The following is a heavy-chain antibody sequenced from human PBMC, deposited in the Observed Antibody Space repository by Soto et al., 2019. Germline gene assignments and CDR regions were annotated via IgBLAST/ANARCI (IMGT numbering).Heavy chain of an antibody. CDR3: ARATGGCTNGVCSEYYFDY. V-gene: IGHV4-59*01. J-gene: IGHJ4*02. D-gene: IGHD2-8*01. Sequence: PSETLSLTCTVSGGSISSYYWSWIRQPPGKGLEWIGYIYYSGSTNYNPSLKSRVTISVDTSKNQFSLKLSSVTAADTAVYYCARATGGCTNGVCSEYYFDYWGQGTLVTVSS. CDR1: GGSISSYY. CDR2: IYYSGST.